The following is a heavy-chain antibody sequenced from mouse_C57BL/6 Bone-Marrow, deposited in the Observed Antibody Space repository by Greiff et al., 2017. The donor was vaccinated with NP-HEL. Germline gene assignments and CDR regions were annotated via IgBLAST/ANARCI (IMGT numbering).Heavy chain of an antibody. Sequence: EVKLVESGAELVRPGASVKLSCTASGFNIKDDYMHWVKQRPEQGLEWIGWIDPENGDTEYASQFQGKATITADTSANTAYLQLSSLTSEDTAVYYCTTWFYYFDYWGQGTTLTVSS. V-gene: IGHV14-4*01. CDR3: TTWFYYFDY. J-gene: IGHJ2*01. CDR2: IDPENGDT. CDR1: GFNIKDDY. D-gene: IGHD1-1*02.